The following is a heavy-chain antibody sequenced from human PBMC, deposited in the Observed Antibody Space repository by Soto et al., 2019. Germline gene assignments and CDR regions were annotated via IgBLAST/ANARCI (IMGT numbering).Heavy chain of an antibody. CDR3: ARDISIAGGVDAFDI. V-gene: IGHV3-11*01. Sequence: GGSLRLSCAASGFTFSDYYMTWIRQATGKGLEWLSYISSSGSTIYYADSVKGRFTISRDNAKNSLYLQMNSLRAEDMAVYYCARDISIAGGVDAFDIWGQGTMVTVSS. D-gene: IGHD1-20*01. J-gene: IGHJ3*02. CDR2: ISSSGSTI. CDR1: GFTFSDYY.